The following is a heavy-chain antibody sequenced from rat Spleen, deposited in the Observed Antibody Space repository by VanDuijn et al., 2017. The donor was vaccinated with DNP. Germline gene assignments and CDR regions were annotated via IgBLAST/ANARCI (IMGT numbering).Heavy chain of an antibody. CDR1: GYSITSIY. CDR3: ARGNDGYYPNWYFDL. V-gene: IGHV3-1*01. CDR2: MNSIDST. Sequence: EVQLQESGPGLVKPSQSLSLTCSVTGYSITSIYWGWIRKFPGNKMEWIGHMNSIDSTTYNPSLKSRISITRDTSKNQFFLQLNSVTTEDTATYYCARGNDGYYPNWYFDLWGPGTMVTVSS. D-gene: IGHD1-12*03. J-gene: IGHJ1*01.